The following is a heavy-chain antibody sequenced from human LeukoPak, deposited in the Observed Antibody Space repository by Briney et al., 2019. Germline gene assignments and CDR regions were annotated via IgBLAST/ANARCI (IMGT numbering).Heavy chain of an antibody. Sequence: GGSLRLSCAASRITFSSYAMSWVRQAPGKGLEWVSGISGSGDSTYYADSVKGRFTISRDNSKNTLYLQMNSLRVEDTAVYYCANDRPGQLLRDFQHWGQGTLVTVSP. D-gene: IGHD2-15*01. CDR1: RITFSSYA. CDR2: ISGSGDST. CDR3: ANDRPGQLLRDFQH. V-gene: IGHV3-23*01. J-gene: IGHJ1*01.